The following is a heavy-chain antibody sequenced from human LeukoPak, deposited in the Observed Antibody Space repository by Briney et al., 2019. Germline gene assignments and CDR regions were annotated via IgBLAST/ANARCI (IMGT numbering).Heavy chain of an antibody. V-gene: IGHV4-4*07. CDR2: MHTSGST. Sequence: SETLSLTCTVSGGFISGYYWNWIRQPAGKGLEWIGRMHTSGSTNHNPSLKSRITMSVDRSKNQFSLKLSSVTAADTAVYYCVRDSGSGWYDYWGQGTLVTVSS. D-gene: IGHD6-19*01. CDR1: GGFISGYY. CDR3: VRDSGSGWYDY. J-gene: IGHJ4*02.